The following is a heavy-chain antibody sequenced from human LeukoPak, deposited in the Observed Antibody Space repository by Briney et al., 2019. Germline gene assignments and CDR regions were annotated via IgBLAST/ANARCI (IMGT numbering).Heavy chain of an antibody. CDR2: ISYSGST. J-gene: IGHJ5*02. CDR3: ARRGGYTYGENWFDP. V-gene: IGHV4-61*08. D-gene: IGHD5-12*01. Sequence: PSETLSLTCTVSGGSISSGGYYWSWIRQSPGKGLEWIGSISYSGSTNYNPSLKSRVTMSADTSKNQFSLKLSSVTAADTAVYFCARRGGYTYGENWFDPWGQGTLVAVSS. CDR1: GGSISSGGYY.